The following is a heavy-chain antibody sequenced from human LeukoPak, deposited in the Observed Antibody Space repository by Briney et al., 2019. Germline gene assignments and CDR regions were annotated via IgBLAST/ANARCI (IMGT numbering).Heavy chain of an antibody. Sequence: SETLSLTCAVYGRSFTGYYWGWIRQPPGKGLEWIGQINHTEGTNYNPSLKSRVTISVDTPKNQFSPKLTAVTAADTAVNYWARGGEDSGYDLFDYWGQGTLVTVSS. CDR1: GRSFTGYY. CDR2: INHTEGT. J-gene: IGHJ4*02. D-gene: IGHD5-12*01. CDR3: ARGGEDSGYDLFDY. V-gene: IGHV4-34*01.